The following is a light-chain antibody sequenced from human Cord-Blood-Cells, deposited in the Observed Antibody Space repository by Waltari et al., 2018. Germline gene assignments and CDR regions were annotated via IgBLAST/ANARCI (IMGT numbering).Light chain of an antibody. Sequence: EIVLTHSPATLSLSPGERATLTCRASQSVSSYLACYQQKPGQAPRLPIYDASNRATGIPARFSGSGSGTDFTLTIGSLEPEDFAVYYCQQRSNWPRTFGQGTKVEIK. CDR2: DAS. V-gene: IGKV3-11*01. CDR3: QQRSNWPRT. CDR1: QSVSSY. J-gene: IGKJ1*01.